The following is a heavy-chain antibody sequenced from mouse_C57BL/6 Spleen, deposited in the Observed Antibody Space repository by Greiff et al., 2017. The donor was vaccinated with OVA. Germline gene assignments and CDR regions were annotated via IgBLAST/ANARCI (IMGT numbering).Heavy chain of an antibody. Sequence: VQLQQSGPELVKPGASVKISCKASGYSFTDSHLNWVKQSNGKSLEWIGVYTPNSGTTSYNQKFKGKAKLTVDQSSSTADMQLNSLASEDSAVYYCARGDESWYFDVGGTGTTVTVSS. CDR2: YTPNSGTT. CDR1: GYSFTDSH. CDR3: ARGDESWYFDV. J-gene: IGHJ1*03. V-gene: IGHV1-39*01.